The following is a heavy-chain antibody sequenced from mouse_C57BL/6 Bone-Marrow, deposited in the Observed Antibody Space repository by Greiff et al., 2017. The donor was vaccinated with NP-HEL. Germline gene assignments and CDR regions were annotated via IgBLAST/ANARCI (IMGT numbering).Heavy chain of an antibody. CDR1: GFSLTSYG. CDR2: IWRGGST. V-gene: IGHV2-5*01. CDR3: AKEGYYSNSYFDY. Sequence: QVQLQQSGPGLVQPSQSLSITCTVSGFSLTSYGVHWVRQSPGKGLEWLGVIWRGGSTDYNAAFMSRLSITKDNSKSQVFFKMNSLQADDTAIYYCAKEGYYSNSYFDYWGQGTTLTVSS. J-gene: IGHJ2*01. D-gene: IGHD2-5*01.